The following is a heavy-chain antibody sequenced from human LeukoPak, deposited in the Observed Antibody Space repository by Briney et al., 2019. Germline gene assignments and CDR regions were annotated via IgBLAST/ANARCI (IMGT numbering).Heavy chain of an antibody. CDR2: ISSSSSYI. D-gene: IGHD3-3*01. CDR3: ARIPVRFLDVFAAFDI. Sequence: GESLRLSCAASGFTFSSYSMNWVRQAPGKGLEWVSSISSSSSYIYYADSVKGRFTISRDNAKNSLYLQMNSLRAEDTAVYYCARIPVRFLDVFAAFDIWGQGTMVTVSS. J-gene: IGHJ3*02. CDR1: GFTFSSYS. V-gene: IGHV3-21*01.